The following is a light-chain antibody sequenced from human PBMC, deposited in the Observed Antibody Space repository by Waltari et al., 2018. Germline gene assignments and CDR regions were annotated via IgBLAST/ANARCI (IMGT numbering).Light chain of an antibody. CDR3: QSYDSSLSGLYV. V-gene: IGLV1-40*01. CDR1: SSNLGSGYE. J-gene: IGLJ1*01. CDR2: GNN. Sequence: QSVLTQPPSVSGAPGQRVTISCTGSSSNLGSGYEVHWHQQLPGTAPKPLHYGNNKRPPGVPDRFSGSKSGTSASLAITGLQAEDEADYYCQSYDSSLSGLYVFGTGTQVTVL.